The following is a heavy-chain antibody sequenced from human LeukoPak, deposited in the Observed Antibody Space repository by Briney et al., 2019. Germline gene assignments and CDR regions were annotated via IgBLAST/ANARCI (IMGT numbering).Heavy chain of an antibody. D-gene: IGHD2-15*01. Sequence: KASETLSLTCAVYGGSFSGYYWSWIRQPPGKGLEWIGEINHSGSTNYNPSLKSRVTISVDTSKNQFSLKLSSVTAADTAVYYCARGTWNCSGGSCYSSFDYWGQGTLVTVSS. CDR3: ARGTWNCSGGSCYSSFDY. CDR1: GGSFSGYY. CDR2: INHSGST. V-gene: IGHV4-34*01. J-gene: IGHJ4*02.